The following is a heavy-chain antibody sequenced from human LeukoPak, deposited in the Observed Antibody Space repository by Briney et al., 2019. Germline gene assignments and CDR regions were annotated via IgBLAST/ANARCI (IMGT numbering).Heavy chain of an antibody. CDR3: TKWGDYDGSTGYYDSDY. D-gene: IGHD3-9*01. Sequence: GGSLRLSCAASGCTFRNYAMSWVRQAPGKGLEWVSAIVGNGVSTYYADSVQGRFTISRDNSKNTLYLQMNSLRAEDTALYYCTKWGDYDGSTGYYDSDYWGQGTLVTVSS. CDR2: IVGNGVST. J-gene: IGHJ4*02. V-gene: IGHV3-23*01. CDR1: GCTFRNYA.